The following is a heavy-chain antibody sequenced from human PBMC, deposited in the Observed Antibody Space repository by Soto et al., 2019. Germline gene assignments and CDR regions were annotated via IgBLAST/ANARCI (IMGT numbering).Heavy chain of an antibody. D-gene: IGHD1-7*01. V-gene: IGHV4-59*01. CDR2: IYYSGST. Sequence: SETLSLTCTVSGGSISSYYWSWIRQPPGKGLEWIGYIYYSGSTNYNPSLKSRVTISVDTSKNQFSLKLSSVTAADTAVYYCARGGNWNYGFDYWGQGTLVTVSS. CDR1: GGSISSYY. CDR3: ARGGNWNYGFDY. J-gene: IGHJ4*02.